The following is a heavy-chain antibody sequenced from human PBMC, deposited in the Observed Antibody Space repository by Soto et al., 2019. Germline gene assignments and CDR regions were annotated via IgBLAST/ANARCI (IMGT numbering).Heavy chain of an antibody. Sequence: PSETLSLTCAVYGGSFSGYYWSWIRQPPGKGLEWIGEINHSGSTNYNPSLKSRVTISVDTSKNQFSLKLSSVTAADTAVYYCARYGSGIYFDYWGQGTLVTVSS. CDR3: ARYGSGIYFDY. CDR1: GGSFSGYY. D-gene: IGHD3-10*01. J-gene: IGHJ4*02. V-gene: IGHV4-34*01. CDR2: INHSGST.